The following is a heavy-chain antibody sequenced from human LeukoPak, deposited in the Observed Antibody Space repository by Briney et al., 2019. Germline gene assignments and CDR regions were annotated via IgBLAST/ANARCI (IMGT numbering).Heavy chain of an antibody. CDR1: GGSISSVTYY. J-gene: IGHJ6*03. V-gene: IGHV4-30-2*01. CDR2: IYHSGST. Sequence: SQTLSLTCTVSGGSISSVTYYWSCIRQPPGKGLEWIGYIYHSGSTYYNPSLKSRVTISVDRSKNQFSLKLSSVTAADTAVYYCARLVTNSIFGKGYYYYYYMDVWGKGTTVTVSS. CDR3: ARLVTNSIFGKGYYYYYYMDV. D-gene: IGHD3-3*01.